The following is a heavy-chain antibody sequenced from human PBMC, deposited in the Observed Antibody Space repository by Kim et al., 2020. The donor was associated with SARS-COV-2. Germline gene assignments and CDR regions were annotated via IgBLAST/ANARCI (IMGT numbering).Heavy chain of an antibody. CDR2: ISGSGGST. J-gene: IGHJ6*02. Sequence: GGSLRLSCAASGFTFSSYAVSWVRQAPGKGLEWVSAISGSGGSTYYADSVKGRFTISRDNSKNTLYLQMNSLRAEDTAVYYCAKDIVVVPAAGDDYYYYYGMDVWGQGTTVTVSS. CDR1: GFTFSSYA. V-gene: IGHV3-23*01. D-gene: IGHD2-2*01. CDR3: AKDIVVVPAAGDDYYYYYGMDV.